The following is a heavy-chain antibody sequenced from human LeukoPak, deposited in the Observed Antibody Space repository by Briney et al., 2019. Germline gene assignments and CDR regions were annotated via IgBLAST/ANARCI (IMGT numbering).Heavy chain of an antibody. V-gene: IGHV5-51*01. CDR3: ARRSLAGFFDY. CDR2: TYPGGSDT. CDR1: GYRFTNYW. J-gene: IGHJ4*02. D-gene: IGHD6-19*01. Sequence: RGESLKISCQGSGYRFTNYWIGWVRQMPGKGLEWMGITYPGGSDTRYSPSFQGQVTISADKSINTVYLQWSSLKASDTAMYYCARRSLAGFFDYWGQGTLVTVSS.